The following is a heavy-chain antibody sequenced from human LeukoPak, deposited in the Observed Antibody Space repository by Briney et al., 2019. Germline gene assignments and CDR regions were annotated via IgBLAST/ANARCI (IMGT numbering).Heavy chain of an antibody. CDR1: GGSFSGYY. J-gene: IGHJ6*02. CDR3: ATTYYDSSYGMDV. Sequence: PSETLSLTCAVYGGSFSGYYWSWIRQPPGKGLEWIGEINHSGSTNYNPSLKSRVTISVDTSKNQFSLKLSSVTAADTAVYYCATTYYDSSYGMDVWGQGTTVTVSS. D-gene: IGHD3-9*01. CDR2: INHSGST. V-gene: IGHV4-34*01.